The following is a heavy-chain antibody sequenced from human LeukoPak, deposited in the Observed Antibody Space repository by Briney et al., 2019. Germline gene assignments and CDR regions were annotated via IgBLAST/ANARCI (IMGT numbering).Heavy chain of an antibody. CDR1: GYSFTSYW. Sequence: GESLKISCKGSGYSFTSYWIGWVRQMPGKGLEWMGIIYPGDSDTRYSPSFQGQVTISADKSISTAYLQWSSLKASDTAMYYCARLSYYYGSGSYPYGMDVWGQGTTVTVSS. V-gene: IGHV5-51*01. J-gene: IGHJ6*02. CDR2: IYPGDSDT. D-gene: IGHD3-10*01. CDR3: ARLSYYYGSGSYPYGMDV.